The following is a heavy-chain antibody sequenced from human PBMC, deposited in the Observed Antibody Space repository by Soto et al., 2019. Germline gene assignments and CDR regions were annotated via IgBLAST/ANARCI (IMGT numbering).Heavy chain of an antibody. CDR1: GFTFSDYY. CDR3: PGEVASGY. CDR2: ISSSSSYI. J-gene: IGHJ4*02. Sequence: QVQLVESGGGLVKPGGSLRLSCAASGFTFSDYYMSWIRQAPGKGLEWGSYISSSSSYINYADSVKGRFTISRDNSKNTLYLEMNSLRADDTAVYYCPGEVASGYWGQGTLVTVSS. D-gene: IGHD2-21*01. V-gene: IGHV3-11*06.